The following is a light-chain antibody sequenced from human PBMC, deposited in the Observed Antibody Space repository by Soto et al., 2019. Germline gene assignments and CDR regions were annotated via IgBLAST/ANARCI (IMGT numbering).Light chain of an antibody. Sequence: QSVLTQPPSASGSPGQSVTISCTGTSSDVGGYNYVSWYQQHPGKAPKLMIYEVSKRPSGVPDRFSGSKSGNTASLTVSGLQAEDEADYYCSSYAGCNFLVFGGGIKLTVL. V-gene: IGLV2-8*01. J-gene: IGLJ2*01. CDR1: SSDVGGYNY. CDR3: SSYAGCNFLV. CDR2: EVS.